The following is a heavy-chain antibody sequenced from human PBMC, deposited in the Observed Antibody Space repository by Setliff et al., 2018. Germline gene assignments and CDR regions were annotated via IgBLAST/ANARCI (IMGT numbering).Heavy chain of an antibody. CDR2: MYTDGSST. CDR3: ARLAGTMTIYGYYHYYMDV. V-gene: IGHV3-74*01. Sequence: GGSLRLSCAASGFTFTSYWMHWVRQAPGKGLVWVSRMYTDGSSTYYADSVKGRFTISRDNAKSSLYLQMNSLRAEDTAVYYCARLAGTMTIYGYYHYYMDVWGKGTTVTVSS. D-gene: IGHD3-22*01. CDR1: GFTFTSYW. J-gene: IGHJ6*03.